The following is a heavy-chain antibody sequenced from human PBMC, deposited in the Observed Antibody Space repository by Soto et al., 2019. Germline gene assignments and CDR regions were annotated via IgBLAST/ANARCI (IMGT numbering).Heavy chain of an antibody. CDR3: ATWGVIAAAGQDYFDY. Sequence: ASVKVSCKVSGYTLTELSMHWVRQAPGKGLEWMGGFDPEDGETIYAQKFQGRVTMTEDTSTDTAYMELSSLRSEDTAVYYCATWGVIAAAGQDYFDYWGQVHMVTVSS. CDR1: GYTLTELS. V-gene: IGHV1-24*01. D-gene: IGHD6-13*01. J-gene: IGHJ4*02. CDR2: FDPEDGET.